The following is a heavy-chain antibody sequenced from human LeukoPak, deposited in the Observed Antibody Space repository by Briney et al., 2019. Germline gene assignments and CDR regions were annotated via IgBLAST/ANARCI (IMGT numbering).Heavy chain of an antibody. J-gene: IGHJ5*02. Sequence: ASVKVSCKASGYTFTGYYMHWVRQAPGQGLEWMGWINPNSGGTNYAQKFQGRVTMTRDTSISTAYMELSRLRSGDTAVYYCAGGLRTWVRGVNYNWFDPWGQGTLVTVS. D-gene: IGHD3-10*01. CDR3: AGGLRTWVRGVNYNWFDP. CDR2: INPNSGGT. CDR1: GYTFTGYY. V-gene: IGHV1-2*02.